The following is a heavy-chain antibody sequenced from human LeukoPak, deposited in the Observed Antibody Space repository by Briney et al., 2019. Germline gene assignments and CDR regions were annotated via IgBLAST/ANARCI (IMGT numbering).Heavy chain of an antibody. Sequence: PSETLSLTCTVSDVSISSHYWSWLRQPPGKGLEWIAYMRDTVNAKDNPSFKSRLTLSADTSKNQFSLRLSSVTAADTAVYYCATIKRGNIYGYFDFWGQGILVTVSS. CDR2: MRDTVNA. J-gene: IGHJ4*02. V-gene: IGHV4-59*11. CDR1: DVSISSHY. CDR3: ATIKRGNIYGYFDF. D-gene: IGHD5-18*01.